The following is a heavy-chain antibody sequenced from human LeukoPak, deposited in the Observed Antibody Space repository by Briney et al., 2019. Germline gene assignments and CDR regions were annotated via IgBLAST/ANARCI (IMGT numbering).Heavy chain of an antibody. V-gene: IGHV3-23*01. CDR3: ARVREYYDSSGYYFDY. CDR1: GFTFSSYA. Sequence: GGSLRLPCAASGFTFSSYAMSWVRQAPGKGLEWVSAISGSGGSTYYADSVKGRFTISRDNSKNTLYLQMNSLRAEDTAVYYCARVREYYDSSGYYFDYWGQGTLVTVSS. CDR2: ISGSGGST. D-gene: IGHD3-22*01. J-gene: IGHJ4*02.